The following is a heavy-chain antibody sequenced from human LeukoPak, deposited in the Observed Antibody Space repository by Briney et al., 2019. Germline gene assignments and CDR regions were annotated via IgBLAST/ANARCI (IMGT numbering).Heavy chain of an antibody. CDR1: GGSFSGYY. CDR2: INHSGST. CDR3: ARGVGFGLSGGILYY. V-gene: IGHV4-34*01. Sequence: SETLSLTCAVYGGSFSGYYWSWIRQPPGKGLEWIGEINHSGSTNYNPSLKSRVTISVDTSKNQFSLKLSSVTAADTAVYYCARGVGFGLSGGILYYWGQGTLVTVSS. D-gene: IGHD2-15*01. J-gene: IGHJ4*02.